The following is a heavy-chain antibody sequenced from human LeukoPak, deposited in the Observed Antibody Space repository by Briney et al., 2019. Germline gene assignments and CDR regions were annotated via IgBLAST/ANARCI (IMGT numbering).Heavy chain of an antibody. CDR2: ISGSGGST. J-gene: IGHJ3*02. CDR3: AKDVSTGGYDSSGPAFDI. D-gene: IGHD3-22*01. Sequence: PGGSLRLSCAASGFTFSSHAMSWVRQALGKGLEWVSAISGSGGSTYYADSVKGRFTISRDNSKNTLYLQMNSLRAEDTAVYYCAKDVSTGGYDSSGPAFDIWGQGTMVTVSS. V-gene: IGHV3-23*01. CDR1: GFTFSSHA.